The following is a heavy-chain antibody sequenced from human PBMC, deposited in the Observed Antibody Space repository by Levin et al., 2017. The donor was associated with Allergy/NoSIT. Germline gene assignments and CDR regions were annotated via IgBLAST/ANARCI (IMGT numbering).Heavy chain of an antibody. Sequence: GESLKISCKASGYTFTSYYMHWVRQAPGQGLEWMGIINPSGGSTSYAQKFQGRVTMTRDTSTSTVYMELSSLRSEDTAVYYCARLFSRAARPFDYWGQGTLVTVSS. CDR2: INPSGGST. D-gene: IGHD2-2*01. J-gene: IGHJ4*02. CDR1: GYTFTSYY. V-gene: IGHV1-46*01. CDR3: ARLFSRAARPFDY.